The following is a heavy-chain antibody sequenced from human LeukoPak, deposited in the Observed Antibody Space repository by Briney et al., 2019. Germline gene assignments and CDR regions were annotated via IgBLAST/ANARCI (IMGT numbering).Heavy chain of an antibody. J-gene: IGHJ4*02. CDR1: GGSFSGYY. CDR2: IIHRGGT. CDR3: ASGSYHTPVDY. Sequence: PSETLSPTCAVYGGSFSGYYWSWIRQPPGKGLEWIGEIIHRGGTNYNPSLKSRVTISVDTSKNQFSLKLSSVTAADTAVYYCASGSYHTPVDYWGQGTLVTVSS. V-gene: IGHV4-34*12. D-gene: IGHD1-26*01.